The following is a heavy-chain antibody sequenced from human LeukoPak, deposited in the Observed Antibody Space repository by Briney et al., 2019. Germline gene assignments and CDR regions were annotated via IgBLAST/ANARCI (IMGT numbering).Heavy chain of an antibody. J-gene: IGHJ4*02. V-gene: IGHV3-23*01. Sequence: GGSLRLSCAASGFTFSSYGMSWVSQAPGKGLEWVSAFSGGGGKAYYADSVKGRFTISRDNSKNTLYLQMNSLRAEDTAVYYCAKRGYYDSSGYYAPFDYWGQGTLVTVSS. D-gene: IGHD3-22*01. CDR2: FSGGGGKA. CDR1: GFTFSSYG. CDR3: AKRGYYDSSGYYAPFDY.